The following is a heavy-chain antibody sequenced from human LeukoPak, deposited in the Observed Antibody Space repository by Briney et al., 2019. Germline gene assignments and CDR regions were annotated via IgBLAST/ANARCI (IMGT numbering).Heavy chain of an antibody. CDR1: GGSISSRSSY. D-gene: IGHD6-19*01. J-gene: IGHJ4*02. CDR3: ARGFVLYRSGSYFHY. V-gene: IGHV4-61*02. Sequence: PSETLSLTCTVSGGSISSRSSYWSWIRQPAGKGLEWIGRIYTSGSTNYNPSLKSRVTISVDTSKNQFSLKLSSVTAADTAVYYCARGFVLYRSGSYFHYWGQGTLVTVSS. CDR2: IYTSGST.